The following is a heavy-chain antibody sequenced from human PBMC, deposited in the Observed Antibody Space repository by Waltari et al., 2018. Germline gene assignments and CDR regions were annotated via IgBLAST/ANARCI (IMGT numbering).Heavy chain of an antibody. Sequence: EVQLVESGGGLVQRGGHLRPSCAASASTFSSYAMTWVRQATGKGLEWVSYISSSGSTIYYADSVKGRFTISRDNAKNSLYLQMNSLRAEDTAVYYCARGGSGSYWRYWGQGTLVTVSS. CDR1: ASTFSSYA. CDR3: ARGGSGSYWRY. CDR2: ISSSGSTI. D-gene: IGHD1-26*01. V-gene: IGHV3-48*03. J-gene: IGHJ4*02.